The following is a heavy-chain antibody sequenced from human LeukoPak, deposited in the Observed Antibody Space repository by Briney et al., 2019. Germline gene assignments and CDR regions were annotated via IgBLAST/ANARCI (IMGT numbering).Heavy chain of an antibody. V-gene: IGHV3-30*03. CDR2: ISYDGSNE. D-gene: IGHD3-10*01. J-gene: IGHJ4*02. Sequence: PGGSLRLSGAASGFSFSTYGMHWVRQAPGKGLEGGAVISYDGSNEDYADSVKGRFTISRDNSENTLYLQMNSLRAEDTAVYYCARGGYGSGSYYNNFDYWGQGTLVTVSS. CDR1: GFSFSTYG. CDR3: ARGGYGSGSYYNNFDY.